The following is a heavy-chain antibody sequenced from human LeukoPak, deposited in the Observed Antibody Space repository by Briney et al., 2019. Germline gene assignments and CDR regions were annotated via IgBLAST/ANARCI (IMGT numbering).Heavy chain of an antibody. Sequence: PSETLSLTCTVAGGSISSYYRSWIRQPPGRGLEWIGYIYYSGSTNYNPSLKSRVTISVDTSKNQFSLKLSSVTAADTAVYYCARDRRYYDFWSGYYRAGELDYWGQGTLVTVSS. CDR2: IYYSGST. D-gene: IGHD3-3*01. V-gene: IGHV4-59*01. CDR3: ARDRRYYDFWSGYYRAGELDY. J-gene: IGHJ4*02. CDR1: GGSISSYY.